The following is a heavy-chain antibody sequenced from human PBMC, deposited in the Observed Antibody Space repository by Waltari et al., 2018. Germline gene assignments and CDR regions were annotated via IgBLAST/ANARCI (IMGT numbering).Heavy chain of an antibody. Sequence: QVQLVQSGAEVKKPGASVKVSCKASGYTFTSYDINWVRQSTGQGLEWMGWMNPNSGNTGYAQKFQGRVTMTRNTSISTAYMELSSLRSEDTAVYYCARGGGSYYHYYYYYYMDVWGKGTTVTVSS. J-gene: IGHJ6*03. V-gene: IGHV1-8*01. CDR1: GYTFTSYD. D-gene: IGHD1-26*01. CDR2: MNPNSGNT. CDR3: ARGGGSYYHYYYYYYMDV.